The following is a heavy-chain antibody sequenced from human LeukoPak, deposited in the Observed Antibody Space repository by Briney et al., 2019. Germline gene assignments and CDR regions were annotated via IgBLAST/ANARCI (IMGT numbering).Heavy chain of an antibody. D-gene: IGHD3-22*01. J-gene: IGHJ4*02. CDR3: ARASSGYYYVMAAHFDY. Sequence: PSETLSLTCTVSGGSISSYYWSWIRQPPGKGLEWIGYIYYSGSTNYNPSLKSRVTISVDTSKNQFPLKLSSVTAADTAVYYCARASSGYYYVMAAHFDYWGQGTLVTVSS. CDR2: IYYSGST. V-gene: IGHV4-59*01. CDR1: GGSISSYY.